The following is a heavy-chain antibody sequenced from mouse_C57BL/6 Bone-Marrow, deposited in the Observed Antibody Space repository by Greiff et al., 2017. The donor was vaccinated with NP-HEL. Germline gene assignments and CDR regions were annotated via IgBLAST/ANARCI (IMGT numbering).Heavy chain of an antibody. CDR3: ARSILRGWFAY. J-gene: IGHJ3*01. CDR2: IDPSDSET. Sequence: QVQLQQPGAELVRPGSSVKLSCKASGYTFTSYWMHWVKQRPIQGLEWIGNIDPSDSETHYNQKFKDKATLTVDKSSSTAYMQLSSLTSEDSAVYYCARSILRGWFAYWGQGTLVTVSA. V-gene: IGHV1-52*01. CDR1: GYTFTSYW. D-gene: IGHD1-1*01.